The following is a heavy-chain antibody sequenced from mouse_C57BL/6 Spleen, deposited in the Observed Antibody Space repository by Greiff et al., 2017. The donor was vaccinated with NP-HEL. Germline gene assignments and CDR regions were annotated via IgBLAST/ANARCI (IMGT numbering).Heavy chain of an antibody. V-gene: IGHV1-82*01. CDR2: IYPGDGGT. CDR3: ARELGFDY. D-gene: IGHD4-1*01. CDR1: GYAFSSSW. J-gene: IGHJ2*01. Sequence: VQLQQSGPELVKPGASVKISCKASGYAFSSSWMNWVKQRPGKGLEWIGRIYPGDGGTNYNGKFKGKATLTADKSSSTAYMQLSSLTSEDSAVYFCARELGFDYWGQGTTLTVSS.